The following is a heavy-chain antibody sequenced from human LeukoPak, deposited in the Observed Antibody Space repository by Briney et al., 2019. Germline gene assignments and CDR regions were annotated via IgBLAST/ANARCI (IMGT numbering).Heavy chain of an antibody. CDR2: FYYGGTT. CDR1: GGSINSATYN. V-gene: IGHV4-39*01. D-gene: IGHD2-2*01. J-gene: IGHJ4*02. Sequence: SETLSLTCTVSGGSINSATYNWGWIRQPPGKGLEWIGGFYYGGTTYYNPSLKSRVTMSVDTSKDQFSLSLRSVTAADTAVYYCARHFNFYCSSTSCPFDYWGRGTLVTVSS. CDR3: ARHFNFYCSSTSCPFDY.